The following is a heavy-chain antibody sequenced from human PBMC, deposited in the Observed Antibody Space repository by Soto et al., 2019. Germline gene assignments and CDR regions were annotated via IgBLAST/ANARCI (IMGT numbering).Heavy chain of an antibody. CDR1: GDSIRSSY. V-gene: IGHV4-59*03. CDR2: IYHTGTT. CDR3: AKISAGSTDETMFTVFDH. Sequence: SETLSLTCTVSGDSIRSSYWTWIRQAPGRGLEWIGDIYHTGTTNYNPSLKSRVSISVDTSKNQFSLRLRSVTAADTAIYFCAKISAGSTDETMFTVFDHWGQGTLVTV. J-gene: IGHJ4*02. D-gene: IGHD6-13*01.